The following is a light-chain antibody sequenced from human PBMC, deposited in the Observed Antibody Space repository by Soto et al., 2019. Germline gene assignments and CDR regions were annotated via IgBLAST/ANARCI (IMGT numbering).Light chain of an antibody. J-gene: IGLJ1*01. CDR1: SSNIGSNY. V-gene: IGLV1-47*01. CDR2: RSN. Sequence: QSALTQPPSASGTPGQRVTISCSGSSSNIGSNYVYWYQQLPETAPKLLIFRSNQRPSGVPDRFSGSKSGTSASLAISGLRSEDEADYYCAAWDDSLSGYVFGTGTKVTV. CDR3: AAWDDSLSGYV.